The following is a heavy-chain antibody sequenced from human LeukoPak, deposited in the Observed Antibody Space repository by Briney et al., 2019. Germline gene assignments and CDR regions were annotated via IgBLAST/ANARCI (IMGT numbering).Heavy chain of an antibody. CDR1: GGSISSYY. CDR2: IYYSGST. V-gene: IGHV4-59*01. Sequence: SETLSLTCTVSGGSISSYYWSWIRQPPGKGLEWIGNIYYSGSTNYNPSLKSRVTISVDTSKNQFSLKLSSVTAADTAVYYCAREVVDGGNDYWGQGTLVTVSS. CDR3: AREVVDGGNDY. J-gene: IGHJ4*02. D-gene: IGHD4-23*01.